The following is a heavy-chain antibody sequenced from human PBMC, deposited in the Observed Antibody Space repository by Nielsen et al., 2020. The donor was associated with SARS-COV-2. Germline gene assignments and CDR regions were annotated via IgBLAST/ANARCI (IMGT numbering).Heavy chain of an antibody. V-gene: IGHV1-2*04. J-gene: IGHJ4*02. CDR1: GYTFTGYY. CDR2: INPNSGGT. D-gene: IGHD2-8*01. Sequence: ASVKVSCKASGYTFTGYYMHWVRQAPGQGLEWMGWINPNSGGTNYAQKFQGWVTMTRDTSISTAYMELSRPRSDDTAVYYCARGYCTNGVCYDYWGQGTLVTVSS. CDR3: ARGYCTNGVCYDY.